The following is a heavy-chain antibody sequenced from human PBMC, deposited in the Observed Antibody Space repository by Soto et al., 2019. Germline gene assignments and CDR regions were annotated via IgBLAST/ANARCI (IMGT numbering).Heavy chain of an antibody. D-gene: IGHD6-6*01. CDR2: ITRDGYNK. Sequence: PGGSLRLSCAGSGFIFKNYALNWVRQAPGKGLEWVASITRDGYNKYYADSVKGRFTISRDNSRDTLSLQMTALTIEDSSVYYCTKSSGGSSSVGMDYWGQGPRVTVS. CDR1: GFIFKNYA. CDR3: TKSSGGSSSVGMDY. V-gene: IGHV3-30*04. J-gene: IGHJ4*02.